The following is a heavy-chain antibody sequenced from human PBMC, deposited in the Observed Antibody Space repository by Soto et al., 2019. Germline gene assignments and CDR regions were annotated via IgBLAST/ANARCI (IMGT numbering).Heavy chain of an antibody. CDR1: GFTFSSYG. D-gene: IGHD1-26*01. V-gene: IGHV3-30*18. CDR3: AKDQGQYSGSPFDY. CDR2: ISYDGSNK. J-gene: IGHJ4*02. Sequence: GGSLRLSCAASGFTFSSYGMHWVRQAPGKGLEWVAVISYDGSNKYYADSVKGRFTISRDNSKNTLYLQMNSLRAEDTAVYYCAKDQGQYSGSPFDYWGQGTLVTVSS.